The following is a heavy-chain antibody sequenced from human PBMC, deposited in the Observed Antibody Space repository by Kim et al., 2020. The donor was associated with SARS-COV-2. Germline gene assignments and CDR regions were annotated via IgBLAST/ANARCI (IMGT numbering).Heavy chain of an antibody. CDR2: INRNSDST. CDR1: GFTFDDYG. D-gene: IGHD3-16*01. J-gene: IGHJ4*02. V-gene: IGHV3-20*01. Sequence: GGSLRLSCAASGFTFDDYGMSWVRQAPGKGLEWVSGINRNSDSTGYANSGKGRFTISRDNAKKSLLRQMNSPRTEGTGLYHCVRGYAGGAFGLWGQGTL. CDR3: VRGYAGGAFGL.